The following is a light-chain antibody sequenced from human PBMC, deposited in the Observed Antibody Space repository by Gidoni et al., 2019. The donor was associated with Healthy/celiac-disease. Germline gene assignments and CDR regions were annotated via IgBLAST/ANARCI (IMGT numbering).Light chain of an antibody. V-gene: IGKV3-15*01. Sequence: EIAMTQSPATLSVSPGESATLSCRASQSVSSNLAWYQQKPVQAPRLLIYGASTRATGIPARFSGSGSGTEFTLTISSLQSEDFAVYYCQQYNNWPGTFXXXTKVEIK. CDR2: GAS. J-gene: IGKJ1*01. CDR3: QQYNNWPGT. CDR1: QSVSSN.